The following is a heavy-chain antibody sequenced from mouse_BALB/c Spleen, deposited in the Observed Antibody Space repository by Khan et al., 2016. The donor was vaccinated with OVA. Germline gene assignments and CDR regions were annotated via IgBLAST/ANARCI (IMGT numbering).Heavy chain of an antibody. CDR2: INHSTGYT. D-gene: IGHD2-10*02. J-gene: IGHJ3*01. Sequence: VQLQESGAELAQPGASVKMSCTASGYTFNTYWMHWIKQRPGQGLEWIGYINHSTGYTEYNQNFKDKATLTADESSSTAYKHLNSLPSEGSAVSYCARRGLYGNFPYWGQGTLVTVSA. V-gene: IGHV1-7*01. CDR3: ARRGLYGNFPY. CDR1: GYTFNTYW.